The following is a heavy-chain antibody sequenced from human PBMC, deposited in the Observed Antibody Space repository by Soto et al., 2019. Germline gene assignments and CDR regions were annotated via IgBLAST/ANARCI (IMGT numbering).Heavy chain of an antibody. CDR1: GGSISSYY. CDR2: IYYSGST. Sequence: QVQLQESGPGLGKPSETLSLTCTVSGGSISSYYWSWIRQPPGKGLEWIGYIYYSGSTNYHPSLKSRVTISVDTSKNQFSLKLSSVTAADTAVYYCARRYSSAFDIWGQGTMVTVSS. CDR3: ARRYSSAFDI. D-gene: IGHD6-13*01. V-gene: IGHV4-59*08. J-gene: IGHJ3*02.